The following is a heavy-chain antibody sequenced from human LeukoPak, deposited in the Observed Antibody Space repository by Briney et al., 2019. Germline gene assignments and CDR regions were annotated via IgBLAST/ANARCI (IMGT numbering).Heavy chain of an antibody. V-gene: IGHV4-59*11. D-gene: IGHD3-3*01. CDR1: GGSISSHY. CDR3: ARVLDFWSGSRYYYYYMDV. Sequence: SETLSLTCTVSGGSISSHYWSWIRQPPGKGLEWIGYIYYSGSTNYNPSLKSRVTISVDTSKNQFSLKLSSVTAADTAVYYCARVLDFWSGSRYYYYYMDVWGKGTTVTVSS. CDR2: IYYSGST. J-gene: IGHJ6*03.